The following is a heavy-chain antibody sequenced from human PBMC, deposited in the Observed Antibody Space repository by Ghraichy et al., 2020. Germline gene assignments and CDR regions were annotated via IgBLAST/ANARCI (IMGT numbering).Heavy chain of an antibody. Sequence: WGSLRLSCAASGFIFSTSWMSWVRQAPGKGLEWVANIKEDETEKYYVDSVKGRFTISRDNAKSLLYLQMNSLRVEDTAVYFCARGGLIGSSWYSVKWGQGTLVTVSS. CDR3: ARGGLIGSSWYSVK. CDR2: IKEDETEK. D-gene: IGHD6-13*01. V-gene: IGHV3-7*01. J-gene: IGHJ4*02. CDR1: GFIFSTSW.